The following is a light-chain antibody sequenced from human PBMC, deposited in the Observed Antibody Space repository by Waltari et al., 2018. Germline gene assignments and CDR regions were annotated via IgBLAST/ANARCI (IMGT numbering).Light chain of an antibody. CDR2: HTS. V-gene: IGKV3-20*01. CDR1: ESVSKY. J-gene: IGKJ1*01. CDR3: QHYVNLPAT. Sequence: EIMLTQSPDTLSFSPGESATLSCRASESVSKYLAWYQQKPGQAPRLLIYHTSSRSSGVPDRFSGSGFGTDFSLTISRLEPEDFAVYYCQHYVNLPATFGQGTKLEIK.